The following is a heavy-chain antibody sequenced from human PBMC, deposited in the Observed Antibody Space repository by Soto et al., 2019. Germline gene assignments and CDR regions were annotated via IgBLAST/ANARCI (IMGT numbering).Heavy chain of an antibody. V-gene: IGHV4-4*02. CDR1: GGTVASSHW. J-gene: IGHJ5*02. Sequence: SETLSLTCVVSGGTVASSHWWSCVRQSPGRGLEWIGNVYHTGDTNFNPSLQSRVTFSVDKSNNQFSLRLTSVTAADTAVYFCAREIVTAGGNNYFDPWGPGTLVTVSS. D-gene: IGHD2-21*02. CDR3: AREIVTAGGNNYFDP. CDR2: VYHTGDT.